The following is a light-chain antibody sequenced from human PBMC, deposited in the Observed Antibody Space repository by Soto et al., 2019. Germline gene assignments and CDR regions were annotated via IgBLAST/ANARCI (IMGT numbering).Light chain of an antibody. CDR1: QSVSSSY. CDR2: GAS. Sequence: ESVLTQSPGTLALSPGERATLSCRASQSVSSSYLAWYQQKPGQAPRLLIYGASSRATGIPDRFSGSGSGTDFTLPISRLAPEDFAVDYCQQYGSSPPYTFGQGTKLEIK. J-gene: IGKJ2*01. CDR3: QQYGSSPPYT. V-gene: IGKV3-20*01.